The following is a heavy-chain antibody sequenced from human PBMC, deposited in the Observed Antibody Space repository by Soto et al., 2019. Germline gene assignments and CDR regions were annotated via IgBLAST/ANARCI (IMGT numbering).Heavy chain of an antibody. Sequence: EVQLVESGGGLVQPGGSLRLSCAASGFTFSSYSMNWVRQAPGKGLEWVSYISSSSSTIYYADSVKGRFTISRDNAKNSLYLQMNSLRDEDTAVYYCARKNYADYLNWFDPWGQGTLVTVSS. J-gene: IGHJ5*02. V-gene: IGHV3-48*02. CDR2: ISSSSSTI. D-gene: IGHD4-17*01. CDR1: GFTFSSYS. CDR3: ARKNYADYLNWFDP.